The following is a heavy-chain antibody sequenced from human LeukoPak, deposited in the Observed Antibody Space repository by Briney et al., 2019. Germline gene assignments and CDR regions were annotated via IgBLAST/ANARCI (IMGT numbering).Heavy chain of an antibody. CDR2: IKQDGSEK. J-gene: IGHJ4*02. Sequence: GGSLRLSCVGSGFTFTTYWMSWVRQAPGKGLEWVANIKQDGSEKYYVDSVKGRFTISRDNAKNSLYLQMNRLRAEDTAVYYCARDPDYYGSGTYFNHYFDHWGQGTLVTVSS. CDR1: GFTFTTYW. D-gene: IGHD3-10*01. V-gene: IGHV3-7*01. CDR3: ARDPDYYGSGTYFNHYFDH.